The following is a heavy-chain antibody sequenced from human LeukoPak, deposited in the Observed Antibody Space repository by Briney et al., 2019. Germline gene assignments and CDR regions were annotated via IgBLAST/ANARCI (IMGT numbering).Heavy chain of an antibody. CDR3: AKGNSGYYNDAFDI. CDR2: ISSSGSTI. J-gene: IGHJ3*02. V-gene: IGHV3-48*03. Sequence: GGSLRPSCAASGFTFSSYEMNWVRQAPGKGLEWVSYISSSGSTIYYADSVKGRFTISRDNAKNSLYLQMNSLRAEDTAVYYCAKGNSGYYNDAFDIWGQGTMVTVSS. CDR1: GFTFSSYE. D-gene: IGHD3-22*01.